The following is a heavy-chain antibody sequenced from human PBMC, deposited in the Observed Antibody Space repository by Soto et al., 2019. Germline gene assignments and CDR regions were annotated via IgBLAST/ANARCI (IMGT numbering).Heavy chain of an antibody. CDR1: GYTFTSYG. CDR3: ARSYYGSGSYSLGDFDY. J-gene: IGHJ4*02. Sequence: QVQLVQSGAEVKKPGASVKVSCKASGYTFTSYGISWVRQAPGQGLEWMGWISAYNGNTNYAQKRQGRVTMTTDTSTSTAYMELRSLRSDDTAVYYCARSYYGSGSYSLGDFDYWGQGTLVTVSS. CDR2: ISAYNGNT. D-gene: IGHD3-10*01. V-gene: IGHV1-18*01.